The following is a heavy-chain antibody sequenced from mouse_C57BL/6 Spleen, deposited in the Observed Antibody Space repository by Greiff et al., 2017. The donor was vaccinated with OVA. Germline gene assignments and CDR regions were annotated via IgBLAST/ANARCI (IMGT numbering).Heavy chain of an antibody. V-gene: IGHV3-6*01. Sequence: ESGPGLVKPSQSLSLTCSVTGYSITSGYYWNWIRQFPGNKLEWMGYISYDGSNNYNPSLKNRISITRDTSKNQFFLKLNSVTTEDTATYYCARDYGSSSNVWGTGTTVTVSS. CDR1: GYSITSGYY. CDR3: ARDYGSSSNV. J-gene: IGHJ1*03. D-gene: IGHD1-1*01. CDR2: ISYDGSN.